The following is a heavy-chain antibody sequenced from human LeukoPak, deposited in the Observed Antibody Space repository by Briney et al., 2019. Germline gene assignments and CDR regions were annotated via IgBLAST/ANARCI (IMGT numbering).Heavy chain of an antibody. CDR1: GFTFSSYS. J-gene: IGHJ6*03. Sequence: GGSLRLSCAASGFTFSSYSMNWVRQAPGKGLEWVSYISSSSSTIYYADSVKGRFTISRDNAKNSLYLQMNSLRDEDTAVYYFARQGVISYYYYYYMDVWGKGTTVTVSS. V-gene: IGHV3-48*02. CDR2: ISSSSSTI. CDR3: ARQGVISYYYYYYMDV. D-gene: IGHD3-16*02.